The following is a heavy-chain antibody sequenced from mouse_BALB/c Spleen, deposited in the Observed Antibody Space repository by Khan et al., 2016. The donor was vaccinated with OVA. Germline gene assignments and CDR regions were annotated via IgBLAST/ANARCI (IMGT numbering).Heavy chain of an antibody. J-gene: IGHJ2*01. CDR3: ARNRNGYFDY. V-gene: IGHV2-2*02. Sequence: QVQLKQSGPGLVQPSQSLSITCTVSGFSLTSYGVHWVRQSPGKGLEWLGMIWSGGSTDYNATFISRLSISKDNSKSQVFLKMNSLQPNDTAIYFCARNRNGYFDYWGQGTTLTVSS. D-gene: IGHD1-1*02. CDR2: IWSGGST. CDR1: GFSLTSYG.